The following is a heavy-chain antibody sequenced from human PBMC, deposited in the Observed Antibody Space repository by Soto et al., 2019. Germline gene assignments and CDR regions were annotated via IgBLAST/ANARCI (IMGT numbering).Heavy chain of an antibody. J-gene: IGHJ6*02. CDR1: GGTFSSYA. Sequence: QVQLVQSGAEVKKPGSSVKVSCKASGGTFSSYAISWVRQAPGQGLAWMGGIIPIFGTANYAQKFQGRVTITADKSTSTAYMELSSLGSEDTAVYYCARVKQLVELYYYGMDVWGHGTTVTVSS. CDR2: IIPIFGTA. CDR3: ARVKQLVELYYYGMDV. V-gene: IGHV1-69*06. D-gene: IGHD6-6*01.